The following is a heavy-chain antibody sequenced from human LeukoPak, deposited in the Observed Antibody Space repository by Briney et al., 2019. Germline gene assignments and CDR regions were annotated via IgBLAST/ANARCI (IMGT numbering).Heavy chain of an antibody. D-gene: IGHD6-19*01. CDR2: IYYSGNT. J-gene: IGHJ5*02. CDR3: ARHHRQWLPPHWFDP. CDR1: GASTSSSSYY. Sequence: SETLSLTCTVSGASTSSSSYYWGWIRQPPGKGLEWIGSIYYSGNTYYHPSLKSRLTISVDTSKNQFSLRLSSVTAADTAVYYCARHHRQWLPPHWFDPWGQGTLVSVS. V-gene: IGHV4-39*01.